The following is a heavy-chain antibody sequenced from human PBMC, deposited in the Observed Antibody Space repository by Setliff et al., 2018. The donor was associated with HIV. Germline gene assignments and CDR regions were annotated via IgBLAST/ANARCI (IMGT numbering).Heavy chain of an antibody. CDR1: GFTFSSYW. CDR3: ARDLAY. V-gene: IGHV3-7*03. CDR2: IKEDGSEK. Sequence: PGGSLRLSCAASGFTFSSYWMSWVRQAPGKGLEWVANIKEDGSEKYYVDSVKGRFTISRDNAQNSLYLQMSSLKVEDTAVYYCARDLAYWGQGTLVTVSS. J-gene: IGHJ4*02.